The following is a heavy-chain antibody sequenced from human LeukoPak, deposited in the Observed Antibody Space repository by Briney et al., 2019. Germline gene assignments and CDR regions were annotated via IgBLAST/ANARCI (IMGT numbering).Heavy chain of an antibody. V-gene: IGHV3-23*01. Sequence: GGSLRVSCAASGFTFRSYVMSWVRQAPGKGLEWVSATSDDGSGTYYADSVEGRFTISRDNPRNTVFLQMNSLRAEDTAVYYCARHERTMRFLEYWGQGTLVTVSS. D-gene: IGHD3-22*01. J-gene: IGHJ4*02. CDR1: GFTFRSYV. CDR3: ARHERTMRFLEY. CDR2: TSDDGSGT.